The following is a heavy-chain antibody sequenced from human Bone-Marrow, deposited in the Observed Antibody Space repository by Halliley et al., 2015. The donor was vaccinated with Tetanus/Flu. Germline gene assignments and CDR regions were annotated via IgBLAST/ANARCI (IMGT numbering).Heavy chain of an antibody. J-gene: IGHJ4*02. Sequence: QLVQSGAEVKKPGESLKISCWASGDTFTSYWVAWVRQMPGKGLKWMGIINPADSDTRYRPSFQGQVTISVDKSISTAYLQWSSLKASDSAMYYCARQSRTDYEFWSVYSPYYFDFWGQGTLVTVSS. CDR3: ARQSRTDYEFWSVYSPYYFDF. V-gene: IGHV5-51*01. D-gene: IGHD3-3*01. CDR1: GDTFTSYW. CDR2: INPADSDT.